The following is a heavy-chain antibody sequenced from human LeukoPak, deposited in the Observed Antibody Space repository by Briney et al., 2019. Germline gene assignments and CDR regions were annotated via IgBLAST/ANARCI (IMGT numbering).Heavy chain of an antibody. CDR1: GGSISSGTHY. CDR3: AWGYSGYGPFDY. J-gene: IGHJ4*02. CDR2: IYHSGST. V-gene: IGHV4-30-2*01. D-gene: IGHD5-12*01. Sequence: PSQTLSLTCAVSGGSISSGTHYWNWIRQPPGKGLEWIGYIYHSGSTYYNPSLKSRVTISVDRSKNQFSLNLSSVTAADTAIYYCAWGYSGYGPFDYWGQGTLVTVSS.